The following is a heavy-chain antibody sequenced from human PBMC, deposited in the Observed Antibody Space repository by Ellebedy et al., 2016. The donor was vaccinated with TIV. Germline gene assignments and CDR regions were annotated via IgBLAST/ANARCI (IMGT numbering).Heavy chain of an antibody. D-gene: IGHD1-26*01. CDR2: IKEDETQK. J-gene: IGHJ4*02. Sequence: GESLKISCAASGLTFSNYWMTWVRQAPGKELEWVANIKEDETQKYYVDSVRGRFTISRDNAKNSVYLQMDILRAEDTAVYYCAATGRREPPQDYWGQGTLVTVSS. V-gene: IGHV3-7*03. CDR1: GLTFSNYW. CDR3: AATGRREPPQDY.